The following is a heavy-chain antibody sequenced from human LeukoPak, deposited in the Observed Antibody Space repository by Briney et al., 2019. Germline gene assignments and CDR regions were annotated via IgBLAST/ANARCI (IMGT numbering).Heavy chain of an antibody. CDR2: ISSSGSST. Sequence: GGSLRLSCAASGFTFRSYGMNWVRQAPGKGLEWVSAISSSGSSTYYADSVKGRFTISRDNSKNTLYLQMNSLRAEDTAVYYCARDQLFCSGGSCYLDYWGQGTLVTVSS. CDR1: GFTFRSYG. J-gene: IGHJ4*02. V-gene: IGHV3-23*01. CDR3: ARDQLFCSGGSCYLDY. D-gene: IGHD2-15*01.